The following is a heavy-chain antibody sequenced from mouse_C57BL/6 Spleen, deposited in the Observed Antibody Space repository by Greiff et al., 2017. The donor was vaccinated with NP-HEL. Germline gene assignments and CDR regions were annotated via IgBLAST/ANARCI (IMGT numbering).Heavy chain of an antibody. CDR3: ASPYDYDVGFAY. CDR2: INPSTGGT. Sequence: VHVKQSGPELVKPGASVKISCKASGYSFTGYYMNWVKQSPEKSLEWIGEINPSTGGTTYNQKFKAKATLTVDKSSSTAYMQLKSLTSEDSAVYYCASPYDYDVGFAYWGQGTLVTVSA. J-gene: IGHJ3*01. V-gene: IGHV1-42*01. CDR1: GYSFTGYY. D-gene: IGHD2-4*01.